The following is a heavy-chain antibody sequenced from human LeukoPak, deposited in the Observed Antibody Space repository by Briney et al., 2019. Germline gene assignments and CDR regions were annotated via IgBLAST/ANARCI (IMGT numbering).Heavy chain of an antibody. Sequence: ASVKVSCKAPGHTFPSYDFTWVRQATGHRPEWMGWMSPNSGDTGYAQKFQDRVTMTRNTSISTAYMELSSLRSDDTAVYYCAGGPPNWGYDYWGPGTLVTVSS. D-gene: IGHD7-27*01. V-gene: IGHV1-8*01. J-gene: IGHJ4*02. CDR3: AGGPPNWGYDY. CDR1: GHTFPSYD. CDR2: MSPNSGDT.